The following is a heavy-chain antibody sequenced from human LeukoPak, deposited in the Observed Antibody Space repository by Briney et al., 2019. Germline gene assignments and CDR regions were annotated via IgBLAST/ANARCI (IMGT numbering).Heavy chain of an antibody. J-gene: IGHJ3*02. CDR3: ARDYSMIVDDAFDI. V-gene: IGHV4-59*01. CDR1: GGSISSYY. Sequence: SETLSLTCTVSGGSISSYYWSWIRQPPGKGLEWIGYIYYSGSTDYNPSLKSRVTMSVDTSKNQFSLKLTSVTAADTAVYYCARDYSMIVDDAFDIWGQGTMVTVSS. D-gene: IGHD3-22*01. CDR2: IYYSGST.